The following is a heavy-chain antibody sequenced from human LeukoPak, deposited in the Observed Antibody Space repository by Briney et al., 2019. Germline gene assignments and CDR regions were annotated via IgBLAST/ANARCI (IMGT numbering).Heavy chain of an antibody. CDR3: ARYSSSAGGPSYFLDY. CDR2: ISGDGSGT. D-gene: IGHD6-6*01. J-gene: IGHJ4*02. V-gene: IGHV3-74*01. CDR1: GFTLRNYW. Sequence: GGSLRLSCAASGFTLRNYWMHWVRQVPGRGLVWVSRISGDGSGTNYADSVKGRFTISRDNAKNTVYLQINNLRAEDTAVYFCARYSSSAGGPSYFLDYWGQGTLVTVSS.